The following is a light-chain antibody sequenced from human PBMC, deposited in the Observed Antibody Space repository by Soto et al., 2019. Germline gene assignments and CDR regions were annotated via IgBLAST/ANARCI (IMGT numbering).Light chain of an antibody. J-gene: IGKJ5*01. Sequence: DIQMTQSPSSLSGSVENRFPITFQASQDISTSLNWYQQKPGRAPKLLIYDASNLETGVPSWFSGSGSGTDFTFTISSLQPEDIATYYCQHYHNLPITFGQGTRLEIK. CDR1: QDISTS. CDR2: DAS. V-gene: IGKV1-33*01. CDR3: QHYHNLPIT.